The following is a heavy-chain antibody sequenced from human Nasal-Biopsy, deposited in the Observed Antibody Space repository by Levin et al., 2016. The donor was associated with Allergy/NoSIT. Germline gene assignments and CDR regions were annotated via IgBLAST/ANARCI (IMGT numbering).Heavy chain of an antibody. D-gene: IGHD4-11*01. V-gene: IGHV3-64*02. J-gene: IGHJ3*02. CDR2: ITNNGGNT. CDR3: ARSRTTLDAFDI. Sequence: GESLKISCAASGFNFNVYAMHWVRQAPGKGLEYVSGITNNGGNTHYADSVRGRFTISRDNSKNTLYLRMGSLRGEDMAVYYCARSRTTLDAFDIWGPRDNGHRLF. CDR1: GFNFNVYA.